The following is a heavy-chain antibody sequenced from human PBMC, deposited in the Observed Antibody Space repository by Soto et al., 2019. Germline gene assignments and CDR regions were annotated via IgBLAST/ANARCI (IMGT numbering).Heavy chain of an antibody. V-gene: IGHV3-53*01. D-gene: IGHD6-19*01. Sequence: GGSLRLSCAISGFSVSSNYLSWVRQAPGKGLEWVSVHYSGGSTYYADSVKGRFTISRDNSKNTLYLQMNSLRAEDTAVYYCAKSIIAVAGVGYWGQGTLVTVSS. CDR1: GFSVSSNY. J-gene: IGHJ4*02. CDR3: AKSIIAVAGVGY. CDR2: HYSGGST.